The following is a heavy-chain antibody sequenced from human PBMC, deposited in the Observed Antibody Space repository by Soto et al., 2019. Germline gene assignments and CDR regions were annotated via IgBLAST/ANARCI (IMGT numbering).Heavy chain of an antibody. D-gene: IGHD2-2*01. CDR1: GFTFSSYW. Sequence: GGSLRLSCAASGFTFSSYWMSWVRQAPGKGLEWVANIKQDGSEKYYVGSVKGRFTISRDNAKNSLYLQMNSLRAEDTAVYYCAREERCSSTSCYPDSYYYYMEVWGKGTTVTVSS. V-gene: IGHV3-7*01. CDR3: AREERCSSTSCYPDSYYYYMEV. J-gene: IGHJ6*03. CDR2: IKQDGSEK.